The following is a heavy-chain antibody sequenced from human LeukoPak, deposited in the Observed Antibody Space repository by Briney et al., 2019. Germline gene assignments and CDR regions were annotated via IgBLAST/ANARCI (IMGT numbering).Heavy chain of an antibody. Sequence: GGSLRLSCAASGFTFSSFAMSWVRQAPGQGLEWVSAISDNSGNTYYADSVKGRFTVSRDNSENTLYLQMNSLRAEDTALYYCSNGRTSSGTLQHDYWGQGTLVTVSS. J-gene: IGHJ4*02. V-gene: IGHV3-23*01. CDR2: ISDNSGNT. D-gene: IGHD6-19*01. CDR1: GFTFSSFA. CDR3: SNGRTSSGTLQHDY.